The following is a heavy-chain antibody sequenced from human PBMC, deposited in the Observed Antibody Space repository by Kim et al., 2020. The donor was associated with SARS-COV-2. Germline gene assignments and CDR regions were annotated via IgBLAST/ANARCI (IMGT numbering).Heavy chain of an antibody. J-gene: IGHJ6*02. CDR3: AKSIAVAPGYYGMDV. Sequence: SETLSLTCAVYGGSFSGYYWSWIRQPPGKGLEWIGEINHSGSTNYNPSLKSRVTISVDTSKNQFSLKLSSVTAADTAVYYCAKSIAVAPGYYGMDVWGQG. D-gene: IGHD6-19*01. CDR2: INHSGST. V-gene: IGHV4-34*01. CDR1: GGSFSGYY.